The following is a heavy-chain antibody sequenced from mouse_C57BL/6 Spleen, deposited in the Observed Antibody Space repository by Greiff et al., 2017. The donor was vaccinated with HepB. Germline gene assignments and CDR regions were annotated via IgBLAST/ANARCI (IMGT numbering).Heavy chain of an antibody. CDR1: GYTFTSYW. V-gene: IGHV1-55*01. D-gene: IGHD6-5*01. CDR3: ASGVCAYLSLDY. J-gene: IGHJ4*01. CDR2: IYPGSGST. Sequence: VQLQQPGAELVKPGASVKMSCKASGYTFTSYWITWVKQRPGQGLEWIGDIYPGSGSTNYNEKFKSKATLTVDTSSSTAYMQLSSLTSEDSAVYYCASGVCAYLSLDYWGQGTSVTVSS.